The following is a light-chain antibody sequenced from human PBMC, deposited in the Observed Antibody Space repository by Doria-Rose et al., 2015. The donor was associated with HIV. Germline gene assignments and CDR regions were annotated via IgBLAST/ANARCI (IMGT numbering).Light chain of an antibody. CDR2: DGS. V-gene: IGKV3-20*01. CDR1: QSFSSTY. CDR3: HQYGTSWT. Sequence: EIVLTQSPGTLSLSPGERVTLSCRASQSFSSTYLAWYQQKPGQAPSLLIYDGSTRATGIPDRFSASGSGTDFTLTINRLEPEDFAPYYCHQYGTSWTFGQGTKVEI. J-gene: IGKJ1*01.